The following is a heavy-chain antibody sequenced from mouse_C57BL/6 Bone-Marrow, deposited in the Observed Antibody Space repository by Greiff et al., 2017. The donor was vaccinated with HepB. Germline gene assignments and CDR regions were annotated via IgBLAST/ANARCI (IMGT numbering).Heavy chain of an antibody. J-gene: IGHJ3*01. CDR2: ISDGGSYT. V-gene: IGHV5-4*01. Sequence: EVKVVESGGGLVKPGGSLKLSCAASGFTFSSYAMSWVRQTPEKRLEWVATISDGGSYTYYPDNVKGRVTISRDNAKNNLYLQMSHLKSEDTAMYYCAREKGFADWGQGTLVTVSA. CDR3: AREKGFAD. CDR1: GFTFSSYA.